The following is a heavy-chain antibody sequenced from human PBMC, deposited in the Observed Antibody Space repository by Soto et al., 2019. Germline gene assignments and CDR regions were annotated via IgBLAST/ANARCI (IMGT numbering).Heavy chain of an antibody. D-gene: IGHD6-13*01. CDR3: ARDWAAAGPFDY. Sequence: QVQLVQSGAEVKKPGASVKVSCKASGYTFTSYGISWVRQAPGQGLEWMGWISAYNGNTNYAQKPQGRVTMTTDTSTSTAYRELRSRRPDDPAVYYGARDWAAAGPFDYWGQGTLVTVSS. CDR2: ISAYNGNT. CDR1: GYTFTSYG. V-gene: IGHV1-18*01. J-gene: IGHJ4*02.